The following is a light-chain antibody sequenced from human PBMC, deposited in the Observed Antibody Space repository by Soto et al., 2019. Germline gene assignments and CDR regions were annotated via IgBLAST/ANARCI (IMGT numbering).Light chain of an antibody. Sequence: ENVLTQSPGTLVLSPGDRATLSCRASQSVGSNAVVWFQQKPGQAPRLLIYAAFTRATGIPDRFSGSGSGTDFTLTISSLQPDDFASYYCQHYDSFSATFGQGTKLEIK. V-gene: IGKV3-20*01. J-gene: IGKJ2*01. CDR3: QHYDSFSAT. CDR2: AAF. CDR1: QSVGSNA.